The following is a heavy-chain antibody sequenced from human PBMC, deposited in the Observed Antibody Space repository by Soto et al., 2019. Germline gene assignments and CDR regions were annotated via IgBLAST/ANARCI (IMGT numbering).Heavy chain of an antibody. CDR3: VKFPLQWLVPADVLYY. CDR1: GFTFSSYG. V-gene: IGHV3-23*01. J-gene: IGHJ4*02. CDR2: ISGSGDST. D-gene: IGHD6-19*01. Sequence: GGSLRLSCEVSGFTFSSYGMSWVRQAPGKGLERVSSISGSGDSTYYADTVKGRFTISRDNSKNTLYLQMTSLRAEDSVLYYCVKFPLQWLVPADVLYYGGQGTLVTVSS.